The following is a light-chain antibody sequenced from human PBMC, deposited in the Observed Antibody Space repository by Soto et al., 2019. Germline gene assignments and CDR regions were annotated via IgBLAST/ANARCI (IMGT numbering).Light chain of an antibody. CDR2: KAS. V-gene: IGKV1-5*03. CDR3: QHYNSYSEA. J-gene: IGKJ1*01. CDR1: QTISSW. Sequence: DIQMTQSPSTLSGSVGDRFTITCRASQTISSWLAWYQQKPGKAPKLLIYKASTLKSGVPSRFSGSGSGTEFTLTISSLQPDDFATYYCQHYNSYSEAFGQGTTVDNK.